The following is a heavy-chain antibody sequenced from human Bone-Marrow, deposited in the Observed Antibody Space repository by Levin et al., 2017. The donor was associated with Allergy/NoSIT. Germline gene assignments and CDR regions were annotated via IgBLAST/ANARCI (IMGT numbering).Heavy chain of an antibody. Sequence: SQTLSLTCAISGDAVSNANTAWNWIRQSPSRGLEWLGRSYFRSGDWYHDYAPSVESRISFNADTSKNQFSLQLNSVTPEDAAVYYCSRMFSSAWYLAVAGPFDYWGQGTPVTVSS. CDR3: SRMFSSAWYLAVAGPFDY. CDR2: SYFRSGDWYH. CDR1: GDAVSNANTA. J-gene: IGHJ4*02. V-gene: IGHV6-1*01. D-gene: IGHD6-19*01.